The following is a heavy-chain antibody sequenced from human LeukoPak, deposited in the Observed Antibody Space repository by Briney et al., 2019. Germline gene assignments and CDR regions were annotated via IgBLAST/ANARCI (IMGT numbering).Heavy chain of an antibody. D-gene: IGHD2-2*01. CDR1: GFTLSNYN. CDR3: VRAYHPGGWFDP. CDR2: ITSDGRYK. V-gene: IGHV3-21*01. J-gene: IGHJ5*02. Sequence: GGSLRLSCAASGFTLSNYNMNWVRQAPGKSLEWVSSITSDGRYKYYVDSVKGRFTISRDNAKNSLFLQMNSLTAEDTAVHYCVRAYHPGGWFDPWGQGTLVTVSS.